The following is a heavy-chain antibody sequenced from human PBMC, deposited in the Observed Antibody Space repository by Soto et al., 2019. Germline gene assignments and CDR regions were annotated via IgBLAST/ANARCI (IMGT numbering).Heavy chain of an antibody. V-gene: IGHV3-15*07. D-gene: IGHD3-16*02. CDR2: IKSKIDGGTT. J-gene: IGHJ4*02. Sequence: EVQLVESGGGLVKPGGSLTLSCAASGFTFSTAWINWVRQAPGKGLEWVGRIKSKIDGGTTDFAASVKGRFAISRDDSTDMVYLQMNSLKTEDTAVYYCTTYDYISGIYRYRWAYWGQGTLVTVSS. CDR3: TTYDYISGIYRYRWAY. CDR1: GFTFSTAW.